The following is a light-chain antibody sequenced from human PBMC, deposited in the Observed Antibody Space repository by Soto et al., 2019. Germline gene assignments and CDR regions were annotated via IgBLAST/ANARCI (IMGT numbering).Light chain of an antibody. Sequence: QSALTQPAYVSGSPGQSITISCTGTSSDVGGYNHVSWYQQHPGKAPKLMIYDVSNRPSGVSNRFSGSKSGNTASLTISGLQAEDEADYYCSSYTSSSTNVVFGGGTKVTVL. CDR2: DVS. V-gene: IGLV2-14*01. CDR3: SSYTSSSTNVV. CDR1: SSDVGGYNH. J-gene: IGLJ2*01.